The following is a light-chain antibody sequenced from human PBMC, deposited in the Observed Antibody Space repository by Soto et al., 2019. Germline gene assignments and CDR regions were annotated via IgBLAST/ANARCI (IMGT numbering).Light chain of an antibody. CDR2: DAS. V-gene: IGKV3-11*01. CDR3: QQRTNWLT. J-gene: IGKJ3*01. Sequence: EIVLTQSPATLSLSPGERVTLSCRASQNVSTYLAWYQQKPGQAPRLLIYDASDRDTGIPARFSGSGSGTDFPLTSSSPDPEYSAVYYCQQRTNWLTFGPGTKVDIK. CDR1: QNVSTY.